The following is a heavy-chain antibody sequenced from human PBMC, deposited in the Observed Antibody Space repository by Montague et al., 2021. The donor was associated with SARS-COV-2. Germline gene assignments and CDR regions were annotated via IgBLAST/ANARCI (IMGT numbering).Heavy chain of an antibody. CDR2: IYYSGNT. CDR3: AREGAVVGARRTFDI. CDR1: GGSISSRSYY. J-gene: IGHJ3*02. V-gene: IGHV4-39*07. D-gene: IGHD1-26*01. Sequence: SETLSLTCTISGGSISSRSYYWGWIRQPPGKGLEWIGGIYYSGNTYYNPSLKSRVTISVDPSKNQFSLKLTSVTAADTAVYFCAREGAVVGARRTFDIWCQGTMVPVSS.